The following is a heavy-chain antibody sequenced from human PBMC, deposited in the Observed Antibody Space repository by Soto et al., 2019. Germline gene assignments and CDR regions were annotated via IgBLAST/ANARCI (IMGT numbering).Heavy chain of an antibody. D-gene: IGHD3-10*01. J-gene: IGHJ4*02. Sequence: QVQLVESGGGVVQPGRSLRLSCAASGFTFSSYAMHWVRQAPGKGLEWVAVISYDGSNKYYADSVKGRFTISRDNSKNTLYLQMNSLRAEDTAVYYCARAMVDFGGQGTLVTVSS. CDR2: ISYDGSNK. CDR3: ARAMVDF. V-gene: IGHV3-30-3*01. CDR1: GFTFSSYA.